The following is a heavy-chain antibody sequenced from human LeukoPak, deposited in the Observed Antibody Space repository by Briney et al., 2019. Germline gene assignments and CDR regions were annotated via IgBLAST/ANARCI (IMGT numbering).Heavy chain of an antibody. CDR1: GFTFSSYE. CDR3: ARDKAGGAEQWLTYYYYYYMDV. V-gene: IGHV3-48*03. Sequence: GGSLRLSCAASGFTFSSYEMNWVRQAPGKGLEWVSYISSSGSTIYYADSVKGRFTISRDNAKNSLYLQMNSLRAEDTAVYYCARDKAGGAEQWLTYYYYYYMDVWGKGTTVTVSS. J-gene: IGHJ6*03. CDR2: ISSSGSTI. D-gene: IGHD6-19*01.